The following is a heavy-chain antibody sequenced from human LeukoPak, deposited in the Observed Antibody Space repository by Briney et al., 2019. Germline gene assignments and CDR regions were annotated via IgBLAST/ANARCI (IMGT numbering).Heavy chain of an antibody. Sequence: GGSLRLSCAACGFTFSTYAMHWVRQAPGKGLEWVGVISYDGSEKYYADSVRGRFTISRDNSKNTLYLQMSSLRSDDMAVYYCAREYSSGWKNWFDPWGQGTLVTVSS. CDR1: GFTFSTYA. V-gene: IGHV3-30*04. J-gene: IGHJ5*02. CDR3: AREYSSGWKNWFDP. D-gene: IGHD6-19*01. CDR2: ISYDGSEK.